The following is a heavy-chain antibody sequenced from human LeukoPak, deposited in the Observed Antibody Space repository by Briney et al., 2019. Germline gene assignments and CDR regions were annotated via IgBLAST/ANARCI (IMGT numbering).Heavy chain of an antibody. D-gene: IGHD3-10*01. V-gene: IGHV4-39*01. CDR1: GASVRSSTYH. J-gene: IGHJ4*02. CDR2: IFYTGNT. Sequence: SETLSLTCSVSGASVRSSTYHWGWIRQSPGKGPEWIGSIFYTGNTFYTPSLKSRVTLFVDTSKNQFSLKLRSVTAADTAVYSCARHGPSMVRGAIVGYFDSWGQGTLVTVSS. CDR3: ARHGPSMVRGAIVGYFDS.